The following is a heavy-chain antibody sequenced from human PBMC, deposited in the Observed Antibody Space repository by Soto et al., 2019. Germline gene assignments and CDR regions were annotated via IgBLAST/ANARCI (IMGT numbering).Heavy chain of an antibody. CDR2: INPDSGAT. V-gene: IGHV1-2*02. Sequence: QVQLVQSAAEVKKPGASVKVSCKASGYTFTGYFMHWVRQAPGQGLEWMGWINPDSGATKYAQKFQGRVTLSRDTSMRTAYMELSGFRSDDTAVYYCARGGGTILAPLPWGQGTLVTVSS. CDR1: GYTFTGYF. D-gene: IGHD3-3*01. CDR3: ARGGGTILAPLP. J-gene: IGHJ5*02.